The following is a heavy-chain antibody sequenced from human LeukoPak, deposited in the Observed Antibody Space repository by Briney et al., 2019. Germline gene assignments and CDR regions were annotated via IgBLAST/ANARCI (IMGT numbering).Heavy chain of an antibody. CDR1: GFHFSSYA. J-gene: IGHJ5*02. D-gene: IGHD6-19*01. V-gene: IGHV3-23*01. CDR2: ISSSSDRM. CDR3: AKDLVSSGWSSSLFAP. Sequence: PGGSLRLSCAASGFHFSSYAMIWVRQAPGKRLEWVSGISSSSDRMYYADSVKGRFTISRDNSKNTLYLQMNSLRAEDTAVYYCAKDLVSSGWSSSLFAPWSQATLVTVSS.